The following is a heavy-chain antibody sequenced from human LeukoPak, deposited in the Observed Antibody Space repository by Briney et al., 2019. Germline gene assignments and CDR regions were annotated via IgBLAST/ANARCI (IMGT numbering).Heavy chain of an antibody. CDR2: INPNSGGT. J-gene: IGHJ3*02. Sequence: GASVKVSCKASGYTFTGYYMHWVRQAPGQGLEWMGWINPNSGGTNYAQKFQGRVTMTRDTSISTAYMELSRLRSDDTAVYYCARATTYYYDSSGYYYDHDAFDIWGQGTMVTVSS. CDR1: GYTFTGYY. D-gene: IGHD3-22*01. V-gene: IGHV1-2*02. CDR3: ARATTYYYDSSGYYYDHDAFDI.